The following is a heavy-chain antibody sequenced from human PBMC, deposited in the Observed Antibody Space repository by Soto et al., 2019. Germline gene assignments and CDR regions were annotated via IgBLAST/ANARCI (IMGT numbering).Heavy chain of an antibody. CDR3: ATHPYSSGWYDVYFDY. J-gene: IGHJ4*02. V-gene: IGHV1-24*01. D-gene: IGHD6-19*01. Sequence: GASVKVSCKVSGYTLTELFMHWVRQAPGKGLEWMGGFDPEDGETIYVQKFQGRVTMTEDTSTDTAYMELSSLRSEDTAVYYCATHPYSSGWYDVYFDYWGQGTLVTVSS. CDR1: GYTLTELF. CDR2: FDPEDGET.